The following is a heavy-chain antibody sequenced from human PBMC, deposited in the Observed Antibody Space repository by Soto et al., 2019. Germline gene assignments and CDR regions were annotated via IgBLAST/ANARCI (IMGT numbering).Heavy chain of an antibody. Sequence: EVQLVESGGGLVQPGGSLRLSCAASGFTFSSYSMSWVRQAPGKGLEWVANIKQDGSEKYYVDSVKGRFTISRDNAKNSLYLQMNSLRAEDTAVYYCAREGQKAAAGTSFYYYYGMDVWGQGTTVTVSS. CDR1: GFTFSSYS. CDR2: IKQDGSEK. D-gene: IGHD6-13*01. CDR3: AREGQKAAAGTSFYYYYGMDV. J-gene: IGHJ6*02. V-gene: IGHV3-7*03.